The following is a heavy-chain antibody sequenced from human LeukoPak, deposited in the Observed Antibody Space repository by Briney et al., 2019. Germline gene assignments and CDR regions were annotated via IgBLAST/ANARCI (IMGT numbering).Heavy chain of an antibody. CDR3: AKDIFTMVRGVVDY. J-gene: IGHJ4*02. Sequence: GGSLRLSCAASGFTFDDYAMHWVRQAPGKGLEWVSGISWNGGSIGYADSVKGRFTISRDNAKNSLYLQMNSLRAEDTALYYCAKDIFTMVRGVVDYWGQGTLVTVSS. V-gene: IGHV3-9*01. CDR2: ISWNGGSI. D-gene: IGHD3-10*01. CDR1: GFTFDDYA.